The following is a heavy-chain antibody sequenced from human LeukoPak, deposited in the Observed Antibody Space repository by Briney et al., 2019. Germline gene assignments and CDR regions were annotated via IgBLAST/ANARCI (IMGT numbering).Heavy chain of an antibody. V-gene: IGHV4-4*07. D-gene: IGHD5-18*01. CDR1: GGSLSSFY. J-gene: IGHJ4*02. Sequence: SETLSLTCSVSGGSLSSFYWSWIRQSAEKGLEWIGHVYISGGTNYNPSLKNRVTISVDMSENRFPLRLSSVTAADTAIYYCARDGYSYGFGYWGQGTLVTVSS. CDR2: VYISGGT. CDR3: ARDGYSYGFGY.